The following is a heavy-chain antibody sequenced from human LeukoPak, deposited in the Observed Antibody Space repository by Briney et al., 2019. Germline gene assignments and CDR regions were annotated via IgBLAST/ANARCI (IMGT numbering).Heavy chain of an antibody. V-gene: IGHV3-66*01. CDR1: GFTVSSNY. D-gene: IGHD6-19*01. J-gene: IGHJ4*02. Sequence: GGSLRLSCAASGFTVSSNYMSWVRQAPGKGLEWVSVIYSGGSTYYADSVKGRFTISRDSSKNTLYLQMNSLRAEDTAVYYCARDRTVAGTDYWGQGTLVTVSS. CDR2: IYSGGST. CDR3: ARDRTVAGTDY.